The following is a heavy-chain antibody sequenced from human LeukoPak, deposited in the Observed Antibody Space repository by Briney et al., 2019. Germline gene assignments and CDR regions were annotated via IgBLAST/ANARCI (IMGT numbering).Heavy chain of an antibody. CDR3: ARWPTMGGR. V-gene: IGHV3-66*01. CDR2: NNGGTT. D-gene: IGHD3-16*01. Sequence: GGSLRLSCAASGFLVSDNYMTWVRQAPGKGLEWVSVNNGGTTKYADSVKGRFIISRDNSRNMLYLQMNSLRVEDTAVYYCARWPTMGGRWGQGTLVTVSS. CDR1: GFLVSDNY. J-gene: IGHJ4*02.